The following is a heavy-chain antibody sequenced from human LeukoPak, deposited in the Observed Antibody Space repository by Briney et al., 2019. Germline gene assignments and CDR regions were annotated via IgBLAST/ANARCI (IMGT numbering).Heavy chain of an antibody. V-gene: IGHV3-23*01. CDR1: GLTFSGYD. J-gene: IGHJ6*02. D-gene: IGHD4-23*01. CDR3: AKGVGTLWYYYVMDV. CDR2: ISGSGGST. Sequence: GGSLRLSCAASGLTFSGYDMHWVRQAPGEGLEWVSCISGSGGSTYYADSVKGRFTISRDNSKNTLYLQMNSLRAEDTAVYYCAKGVGTLWYYYVMDVWGQGTTVTVSS.